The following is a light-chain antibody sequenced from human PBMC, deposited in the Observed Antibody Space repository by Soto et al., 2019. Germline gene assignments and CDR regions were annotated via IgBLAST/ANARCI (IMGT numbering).Light chain of an antibody. CDR3: QQYGYSPPWT. CDR1: QSVSSY. V-gene: IGKV3-20*01. Sequence: EIVMTQSPATLSVSPGERATLSCRASQSVSSYLAWYQQKPGQAPRLLIYDASSRATGIPDRFSGSGPGTDFTLTISRLEPEDLGVYYCQQYGYSPPWTFGQGTKVDIK. J-gene: IGKJ1*01. CDR2: DAS.